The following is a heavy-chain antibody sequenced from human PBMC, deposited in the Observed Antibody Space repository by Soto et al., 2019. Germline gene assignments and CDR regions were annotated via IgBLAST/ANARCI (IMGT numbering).Heavy chain of an antibody. CDR1: GGTFSSYA. V-gene: IGHV1-69*06. J-gene: IGHJ6*02. CDR2: IIPIFGTA. Sequence: QVQLVQSGAEGKKPGSSVKVSCKASGGTFSSYAISWVRQAPGQGLEWMGGIIPIFGTANYAQKFQGRVTIIASKSTSTAYMDLSRLRTDDTAEYAGARNGSTMIVVVNPKTYYYYGMDVWGQGTTVTVSS. D-gene: IGHD3-22*01. CDR3: ARNGSTMIVVVNPKTYYYYGMDV.